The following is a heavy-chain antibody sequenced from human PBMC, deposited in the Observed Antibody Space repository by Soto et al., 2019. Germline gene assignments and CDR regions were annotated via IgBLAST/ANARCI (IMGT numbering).Heavy chain of an antibody. Sequence: PGGSLRLSCAASGFTFSTYAMNWLRQAPGKGLEWVSDISGRGDSTNYAESLKGRFTISRDNSKNTLYLQMSRLRAEDTAVYYCVKDMQLWRLDSWGQGTLVTVSS. J-gene: IGHJ4*02. CDR2: ISGRGDST. V-gene: IGHV3-23*01. D-gene: IGHD2-21*01. CDR1: GFTFSTYA. CDR3: VKDMQLWRLDS.